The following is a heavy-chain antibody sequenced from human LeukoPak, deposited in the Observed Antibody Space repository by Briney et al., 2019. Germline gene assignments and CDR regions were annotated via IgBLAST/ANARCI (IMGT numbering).Heavy chain of an antibody. CDR1: GFTFSSYD. Sequence: PGGSLGLSCAASGFTFSSYDMHWVRQAPGKGLEWVAFIRSHGSNKYYADSVKGRFTISRDNSKNTLYLQMNSLRADDTAVYYCAKAIAVAHGDYWGQGTLVTVSS. CDR2: IRSHGSNK. V-gene: IGHV3-30*02. CDR3: AKAIAVAHGDY. D-gene: IGHD6-19*01. J-gene: IGHJ4*02.